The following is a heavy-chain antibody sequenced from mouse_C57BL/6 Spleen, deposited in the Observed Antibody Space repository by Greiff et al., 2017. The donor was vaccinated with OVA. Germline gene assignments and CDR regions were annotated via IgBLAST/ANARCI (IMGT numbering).Heavy chain of an antibody. J-gene: IGHJ4*01. V-gene: IGHV1-52*01. CDR1: GYTFTSYW. D-gene: IGHD2-12*01. CDR2: IDPSDSET. CDR3: ARGVTAYAMDY. Sequence: QVQLQQPGAELVRPGSSVKLSCKASGYTFTSYWMHWVKQRPIQGLEWIGNIDPSDSETHYNQKFKDKATLTVDKSSSTAYMQLSSLTSEDSAVYYCARGVTAYAMDYWGQGNPLTVSS.